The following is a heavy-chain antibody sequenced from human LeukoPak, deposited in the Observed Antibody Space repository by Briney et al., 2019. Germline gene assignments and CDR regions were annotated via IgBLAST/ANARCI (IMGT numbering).Heavy chain of an antibody. J-gene: IGHJ4*02. CDR1: GYTFTSYG. Sequence: ASVKVFCKASGYTFTSYGISWVRQAPGQGLEWMGWVSAYNGNTNYAQKLQGRVTMTTDTSTSTAYMELRSLRSDDTAVYYCARSPTRKLRYFDWLLFPPDYWGQGTLVTVSS. CDR3: ARSPTRKLRYFDWLLFPPDY. CDR2: VSAYNGNT. D-gene: IGHD3-9*01. V-gene: IGHV1-18*01.